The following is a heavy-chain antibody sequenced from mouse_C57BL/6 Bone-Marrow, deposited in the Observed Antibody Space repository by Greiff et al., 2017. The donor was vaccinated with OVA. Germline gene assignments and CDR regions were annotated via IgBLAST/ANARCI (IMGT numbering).Heavy chain of an antibody. J-gene: IGHJ2*01. CDR2: ISSGGSYT. CDR3: ARHNGYYIFDY. V-gene: IGHV5-6*01. D-gene: IGHD2-3*01. Sequence: EVHLVESGGDLVKPGGSLKLSCAASGFTFSSYGMSWVRQTPDKRLEWVATISSGGSYTYYPDSVKGRFTISRDNAKNTLYLQMSSLKSEDTAMDYCARHNGYYIFDYWGQGTTLTVSS. CDR1: GFTFSSYG.